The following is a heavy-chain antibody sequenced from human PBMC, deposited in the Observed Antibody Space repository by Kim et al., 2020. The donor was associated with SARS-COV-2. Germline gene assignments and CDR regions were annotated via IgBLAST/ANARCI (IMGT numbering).Heavy chain of an antibody. CDR1: GFTFSNAW. V-gene: IGHV3-15*01. Sequence: GGSLRLSCAASGFTFSNAWMSWVRQAPGKGLEWVGRIKSKTDGGTTDYAAPVKGRFTISRDDSKNTLYLQMNSLKTEDTAVYYCTTDAGSLVWFGELLSTLDYWGQGTLVTVSS. J-gene: IGHJ4*02. D-gene: IGHD3-10*01. CDR3: TTDAGSLVWFGELLSTLDY. CDR2: IKSKTDGGTT.